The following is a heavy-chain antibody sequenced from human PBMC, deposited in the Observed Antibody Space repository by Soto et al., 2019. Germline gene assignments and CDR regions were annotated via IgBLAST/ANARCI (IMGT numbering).Heavy chain of an antibody. CDR2: ISSSSSYI. CDR1: GFTFNFYS. CDR3: ARAGAFSIVGPPYYFDY. Sequence: GGSLRLSCAASGFTFNFYSMNWVRQAPGKGLEWVSSISSSSSYIFYADSVKGRFTIFRDNAKNSLYLQMNSLRAEDTAMYYCARAGAFSIVGPPYYFDYWGQGTLVTVSS. V-gene: IGHV3-21*01. D-gene: IGHD1-26*01. J-gene: IGHJ4*02.